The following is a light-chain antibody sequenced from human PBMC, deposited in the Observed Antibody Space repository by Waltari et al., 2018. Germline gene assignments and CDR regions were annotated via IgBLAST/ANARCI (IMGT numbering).Light chain of an antibody. V-gene: IGKV1-39*01. Sequence: DIQMTQSPSSLSASVANRVTIPCRASQSISTYLNWYQQKPGKAPKLLIYAASSLQSGVPSRFSGSGSGTDFTLTISSLQPEDFATYYCQQSYSSPQRTFGQGTKVEIK. CDR2: AAS. J-gene: IGKJ1*01. CDR1: QSISTY. CDR3: QQSYSSPQRT.